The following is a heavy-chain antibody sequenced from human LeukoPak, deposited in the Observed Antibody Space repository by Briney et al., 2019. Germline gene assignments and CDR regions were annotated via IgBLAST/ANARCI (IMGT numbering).Heavy chain of an antibody. CDR3: ASDPRGLVLDY. D-gene: IGHD6-19*01. CDR2: IRGSGDGT. Sequence: GGSLRLSCTASGFIFRSYAMTWVRQAPGKGLEWVSSIRGSGDGTNYADSVKGRFTISRDNSKNTLYLQMNSLRAEDTAVYYCASDPRGLVLDYWGQGTLVTVSS. J-gene: IGHJ4*02. V-gene: IGHV3-23*01. CDR1: GFIFRSYA.